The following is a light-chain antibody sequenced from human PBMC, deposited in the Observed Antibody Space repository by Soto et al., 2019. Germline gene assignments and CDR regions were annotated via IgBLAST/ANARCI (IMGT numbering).Light chain of an antibody. CDR2: GAS. Sequence: EIVLTQSPATLSLSPGERATLSCRASQSVRSSFLAWYQQKPGQAPTLLIYGASSRATGIPDRFSGSGSGTDFTLTISRLEPEDFAVYYCQQYGSSGTFGQGTNVDIK. CDR3: QQYGSSGT. CDR1: QSVRSSF. J-gene: IGKJ1*01. V-gene: IGKV3-20*01.